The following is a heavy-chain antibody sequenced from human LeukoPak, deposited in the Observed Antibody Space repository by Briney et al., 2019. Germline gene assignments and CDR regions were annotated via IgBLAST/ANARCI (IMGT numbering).Heavy chain of an antibody. V-gene: IGHV3-74*01. D-gene: IGHD1-20*01. J-gene: IGHJ6*03. Sequence: PGGSLRLSCAASGFTFSNHWMHWVRQAPGKGLVWVSRINLDGRTTTDADSVKGRFTISRDNAKNTLYLQMNNLRVEDTAVYYCARVKDDCMTGTYYYMDIWGKGTTVIVSS. CDR3: ARVKDDCMTGTYYYMDI. CDR2: INLDGRTT. CDR1: GFTFSNHW.